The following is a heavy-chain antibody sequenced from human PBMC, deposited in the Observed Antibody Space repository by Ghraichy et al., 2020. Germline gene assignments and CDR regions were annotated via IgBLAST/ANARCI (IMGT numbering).Heavy chain of an antibody. CDR1: GGSINSSSYY. Sequence: SQTLSLTCTVSGGSINSSSYYWGWVRQPPGQGLEWIGNIYYSGSTYYNPSLKTRVTISVDASKNQFYLNLSSVTAADSAVYYCARPRTIIGPGTSWFDPWGQGTLVTVSS. CDR2: IYYSGST. D-gene: IGHD2/OR15-2a*01. J-gene: IGHJ5*02. CDR3: ARPRTIIGPGTSWFDP. V-gene: IGHV4-39*07.